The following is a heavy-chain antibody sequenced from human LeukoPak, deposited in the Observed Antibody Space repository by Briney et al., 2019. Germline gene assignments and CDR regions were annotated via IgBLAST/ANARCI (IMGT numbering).Heavy chain of an antibody. CDR1: GYTFTSYY. CDR3: ARESLTIFGIKYYYYYYYMDV. D-gene: IGHD3-3*01. V-gene: IGHV1-46*01. CDR2: INPSGGST. Sequence: ASVKVSCKASGYTFTSYYMHWVRQAPGQGLEWMGIINPSGGSTSYAQKFQGRVTMTRDMSTSTVYMELSSLRSEDTAVYYCARESLTIFGIKYYYYYYYMDVWGKGTTVTVSS. J-gene: IGHJ6*03.